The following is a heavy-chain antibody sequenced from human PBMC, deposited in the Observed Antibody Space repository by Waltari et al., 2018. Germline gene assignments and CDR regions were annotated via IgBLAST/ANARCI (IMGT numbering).Heavy chain of an antibody. J-gene: IGHJ3*02. Sequence: QVQLQESGPGLVKPSETLSLTCSVSGGSINTLLWNWIRQPAGKGLEWIGRVSASAKTNYNPSLKRRVTMSVQTSKNQSTLKLSSVTAADTAVYYWARDLCLPSWSGFIDGFDIWGRGTVVTVSS. CDR1: GGSINTLL. CDR3: ARDLCLPSWSGFIDGFDI. D-gene: IGHD3-3*01. CDR2: VSASAKT. V-gene: IGHV4-4*07.